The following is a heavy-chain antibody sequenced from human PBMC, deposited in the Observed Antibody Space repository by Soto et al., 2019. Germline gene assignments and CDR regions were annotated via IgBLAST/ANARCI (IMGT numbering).Heavy chain of an antibody. Sequence: QVQLVQSGAEVKKPGSSVKVSCKASGGTFSSYTISWVRQAPGQGLEWMGRIIPILGIANYAQKFQGRVTITADKSTSTAYMELSSLRSEDTAVYYCARLHSGRYGFDYWGQGTLVTVSS. J-gene: IGHJ4*02. CDR2: IIPILGIA. CDR1: GGTFSSYT. V-gene: IGHV1-69*02. D-gene: IGHD1-26*01. CDR3: ARLHSGRYGFDY.